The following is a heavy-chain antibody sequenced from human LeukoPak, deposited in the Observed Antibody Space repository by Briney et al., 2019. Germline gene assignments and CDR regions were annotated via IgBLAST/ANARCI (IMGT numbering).Heavy chain of an antibody. D-gene: IGHD6-19*01. CDR3: ARSPLSYSSGWYYFDY. Sequence: PGRSLRLSCAASGFTFSSYAMHWVRQAPGKGLEWVAAISYDGSNKYYADSVKGRFTISRDNSKNTLYLQMNSLRAEDTAVYYCARSPLSYSSGWYYFDYWGQGTLVTVSS. CDR2: ISYDGSNK. J-gene: IGHJ4*02. CDR1: GFTFSSYA. V-gene: IGHV3-30-3*01.